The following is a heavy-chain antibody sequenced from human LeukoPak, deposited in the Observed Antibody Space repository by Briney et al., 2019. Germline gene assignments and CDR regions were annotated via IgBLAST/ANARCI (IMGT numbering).Heavy chain of an antibody. J-gene: IGHJ4*02. D-gene: IGHD1-14*01. CDR3: AREPTRKYYFDY. CDR1: GFTFSSYG. V-gene: IGHV3-33*01. Sequence: PGGSLRLSCAASGFTFSSYGMHWVRQAPGKGLEWVAVIWYDGSNKYYADSVRGRFTISRDNSKNTLYLQMNSLRAEDTAVYYCAREPTRKYYFDYWGQGTLVTVSS. CDR2: IWYDGSNK.